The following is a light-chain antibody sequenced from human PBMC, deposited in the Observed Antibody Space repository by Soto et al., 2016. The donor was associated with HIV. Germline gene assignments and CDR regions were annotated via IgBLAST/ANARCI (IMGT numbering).Light chain of an antibody. CDR3: QQANSFPPYT. V-gene: IGKV1-12*01. CDR2: AAS. Sequence: DIQMTQSPSSVSASVGDRVSITCRASQGIISSLAWYQQKPGKAPKLLIYAASNLQSGVPSRFSGSGSGTDFTLTISNLQPEDFATYYCQQANSFPPYTFGQGTKLEIK. CDR1: QGIISS. J-gene: IGKJ2*01.